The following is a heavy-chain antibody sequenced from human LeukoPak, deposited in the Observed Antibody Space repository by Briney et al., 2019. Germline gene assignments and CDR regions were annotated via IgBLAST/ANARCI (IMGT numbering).Heavy chain of an antibody. J-gene: IGHJ4*02. CDR3: AKGSAAGSPPRDY. V-gene: IGHV3-9*01. D-gene: IGHD6-13*01. CDR1: GFTFDDYA. CDR2: ISWNSGSI. Sequence: GGSLRLSCAASGFTFDDYAMHWVRQAPGKGLEWVSGISWNSGSIGYADSVRGRFTISRDNAKNSLYLQMNSLRAEDTALYYCAKGSAAGSPPRDYWGQGTLVTVSS.